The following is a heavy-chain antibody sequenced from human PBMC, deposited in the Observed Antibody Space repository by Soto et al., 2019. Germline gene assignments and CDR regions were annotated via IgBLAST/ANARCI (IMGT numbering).Heavy chain of an antibody. Sequence: GESLKISCKGSGYSFTSYWIGWVRQMPGKGLEWMGIIYPGDSDTRYSPSFQGQVTISADKSISTAYLQWSSLKASDTAMYYCARSDYSNYSEPYYYYGMDVWGQGTTVTVSS. V-gene: IGHV5-51*01. J-gene: IGHJ6*02. CDR2: IYPGDSDT. D-gene: IGHD4-4*01. CDR3: ARSDYSNYSEPYYYYGMDV. CDR1: GYSFTSYW.